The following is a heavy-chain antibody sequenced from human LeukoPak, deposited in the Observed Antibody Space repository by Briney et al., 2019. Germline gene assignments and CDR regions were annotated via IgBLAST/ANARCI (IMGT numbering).Heavy chain of an antibody. CDR1: GYTFTSYG. D-gene: IGHD6-19*01. CDR2: ISGYKGNT. Sequence: GASVKVSCKASGYTFTSYGISWVRQAPGQGLEWMGWISGYKGNTNYAQKFQGRVTMTTDTSTSTAYMELRSLRSDDTAVYYCARDPGYSSSYYFDYWGQGTPVTVSS. CDR3: ARDPGYSSSYYFDY. J-gene: IGHJ4*02. V-gene: IGHV1-18*01.